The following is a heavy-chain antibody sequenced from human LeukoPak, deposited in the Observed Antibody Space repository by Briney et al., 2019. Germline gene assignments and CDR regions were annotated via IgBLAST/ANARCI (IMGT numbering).Heavy chain of an antibody. CDR3: ARDFSAEVAGTDY. Sequence: PSETLSLTCAVYGGSFSGYYWSWIRQPPGKGLEWIGEINHSGSTNYNPSLKRRVTISVDTSKNQFSLKLSSVTAADTAVYYCARDFSAEVAGTDYWGQGTLVTVSP. CDR1: GGSFSGYY. CDR2: INHSGST. J-gene: IGHJ4*02. D-gene: IGHD6-19*01. V-gene: IGHV4-34*01.